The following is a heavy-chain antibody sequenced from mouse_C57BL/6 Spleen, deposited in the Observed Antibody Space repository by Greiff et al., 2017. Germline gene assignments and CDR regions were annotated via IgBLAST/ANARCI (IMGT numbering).Heavy chain of an antibody. CDR2: ISYDGSN. D-gene: IGHD1-1*01. CDR1: GYSITSGYY. CDR3: ASGGSYYGRSYFDY. V-gene: IGHV3-6*01. J-gene: IGHJ2*01. Sequence: ESGPGLVKPSQSLSLTCSVTGYSITSGYYWNWIRQFPGNKLEWMGYISYDGSNNYNPSLQNRSSITRDTSKNQFFLKLNSVTTEDTATYYCASGGSYYGRSYFDYWGQGTTRTVSS.